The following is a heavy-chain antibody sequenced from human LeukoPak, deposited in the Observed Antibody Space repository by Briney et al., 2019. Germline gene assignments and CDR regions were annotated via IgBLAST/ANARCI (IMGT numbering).Heavy chain of an antibody. J-gene: IGHJ4*02. CDR3: AGDRYTRRYFDY. CDR2: IISSSSTI. V-gene: IGHV3-48*01. D-gene: IGHD6-13*01. Sequence: PGGSLRLSCAASGFTFSGYSMNWVRQAPGKGLEWVSYIISSSSTIYYADSVKGRFTISRDNAKNSLYLQMNSLRAEGTAVYYCAGDRYTRRYFDYWGQGTLVTVSS. CDR1: GFTFSGYS.